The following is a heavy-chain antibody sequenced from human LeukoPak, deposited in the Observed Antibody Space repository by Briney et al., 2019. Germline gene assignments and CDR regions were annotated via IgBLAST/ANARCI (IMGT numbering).Heavy chain of an antibody. J-gene: IGHJ5*02. V-gene: IGHV4-34*01. D-gene: IGHD3-3*01. Sequence: SETLSLTCAVYDGSFRGDYWSWLRQPPGKGLEWIGEINQSGSTNYNPSLKSRVTISVDTSKNQFSLKLSSVTAADTAVYFCARGGDFWRGVGWFDPWGQGTLVTVSS. CDR1: DGSFRGDY. CDR3: ARGGDFWRGVGWFDP. CDR2: INQSGST.